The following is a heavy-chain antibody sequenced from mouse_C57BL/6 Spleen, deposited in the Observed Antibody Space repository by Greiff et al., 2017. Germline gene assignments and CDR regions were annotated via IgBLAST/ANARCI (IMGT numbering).Heavy chain of an antibody. CDR3: ARWDGGYAMDY. Sequence: QVQLKQPGAELVMPGASVKLSCKASGYTFTSYWMHWVKQRPGQGLEWIGEIDPSDSYTNYNQKFKGKSTLTVDKSSSTAYMRLSSLTSEDSAVYYCARWDGGYAMDYWGQGTSVTVSS. CDR1: GYTFTSYW. J-gene: IGHJ4*01. CDR2: IDPSDSYT. D-gene: IGHD2-3*01. V-gene: IGHV1-69*01.